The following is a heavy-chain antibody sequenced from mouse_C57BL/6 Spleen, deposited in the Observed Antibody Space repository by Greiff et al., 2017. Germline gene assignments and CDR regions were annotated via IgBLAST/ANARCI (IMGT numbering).Heavy chain of an antibody. J-gene: IGHJ3*01. CDR2: FHPYNDDT. CDR1: GYTFTTYP. V-gene: IGHV1-47*01. CDR3: ARGYYGSSYGFAY. D-gene: IGHD1-1*01. Sequence: QVPLQQSGAELVKPGASVTMSCKASGYTFTTYPIEWMKQNHGKSLEWIGNFHPYNDDTKYNEKFKGKATLTVEKSSSTVYLELSRLTSDDSAVYYCARGYYGSSYGFAYWGQGTLVTVSA.